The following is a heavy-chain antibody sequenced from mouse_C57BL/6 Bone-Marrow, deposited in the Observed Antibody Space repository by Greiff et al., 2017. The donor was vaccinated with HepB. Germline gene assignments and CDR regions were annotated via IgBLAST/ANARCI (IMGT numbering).Heavy chain of an antibody. CDR2: IDPETGGT. Sequence: VKLVESGAELVRPGASVTLSCKASGYTFTDYEMHWVKQTPVHGLEWIGAIDPETGGTAYNQKFKGKAILTADKSSSTAYMELRSLTSEDSAVYYCTQGWVLSYFDYWGQGTTLTVSS. D-gene: IGHD2-3*01. V-gene: IGHV1-15*01. J-gene: IGHJ2*01. CDR3: TQGWVLSYFDY. CDR1: GYTFTDYE.